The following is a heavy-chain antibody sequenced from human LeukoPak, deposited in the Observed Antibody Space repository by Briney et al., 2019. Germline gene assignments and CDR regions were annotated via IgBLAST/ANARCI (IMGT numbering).Heavy chain of an antibody. CDR2: ISGSGGSGRST. J-gene: IGHJ4*02. CDR1: GFTFSSYA. Sequence: QAGGSLRLSCAASGFTFSSYAMSWVRQAPGKGLEWVSTISGSGGSGRSTYYADSVKGRFTISRDNSNNTLYLQMNSLRAEDTAVYYCAKSRSSIAAALNYWGQGTLVTVSS. D-gene: IGHD6-6*01. CDR3: AKSRSSIAAALNY. V-gene: IGHV3-23*01.